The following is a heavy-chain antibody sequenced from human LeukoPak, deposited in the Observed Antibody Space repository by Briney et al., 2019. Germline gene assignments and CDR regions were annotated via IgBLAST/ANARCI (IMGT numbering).Heavy chain of an antibody. CDR1: GGSISSGGYY. J-gene: IGHJ4*02. CDR2: IYHSGST. V-gene: IGHV4-30-2*01. D-gene: IGHD3-22*01. Sequence: SETLSLTCTVSGGSISSGGYYWSWIRQPPGKGLEWIGYIYHSGSTYYNPSLKSRVTISVDRSKNQFSLKLSSVTAADTAVYYCASRGGYYDSSGPLTDYWGQGTLVTVSS. CDR3: ASRGGYYDSSGPLTDY.